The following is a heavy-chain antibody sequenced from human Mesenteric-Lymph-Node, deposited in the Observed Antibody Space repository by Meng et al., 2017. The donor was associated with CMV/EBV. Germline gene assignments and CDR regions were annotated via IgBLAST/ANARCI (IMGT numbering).Heavy chain of an antibody. D-gene: IGHD2-2*01. CDR1: GYIFTEYY. Sequence: ASVKVSCKASGYIFTEYYINWVRQAPGQGLEWMGSIDPDSGGTNYAQKFQGRVTMTRDTSGRTAYMELSSLRSEDTAVYYCALYQLPTMPNYYYYGMDVWGQGTTVTVSS. J-gene: IGHJ6*02. V-gene: IGHV1-2*02. CDR2: IDPDSGGT. CDR3: ALYQLPTMPNYYYYGMDV.